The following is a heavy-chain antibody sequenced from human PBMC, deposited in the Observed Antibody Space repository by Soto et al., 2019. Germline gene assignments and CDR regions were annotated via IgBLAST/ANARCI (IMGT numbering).Heavy chain of an antibody. D-gene: IGHD5-18*01. Sequence: QVQLVQSGAEVKKPGASVKVSCKASGYTFTSSDINWVRQATGQGLEWMGWMNPNSDNTGYAQMFQGRVTMTRNTSISTAYMELSSLRSEDTGVYYCARGGGYGIDYWGQGTLVTVSS. CDR2: MNPNSDNT. CDR3: ARGGGYGIDY. CDR1: GYTFTSSD. V-gene: IGHV1-8*01. J-gene: IGHJ4*02.